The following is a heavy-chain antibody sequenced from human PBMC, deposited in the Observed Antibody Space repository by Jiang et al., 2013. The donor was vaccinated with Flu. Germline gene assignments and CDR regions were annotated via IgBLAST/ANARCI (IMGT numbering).Heavy chain of an antibody. Sequence: QAPGKGLEWVAVISFDGSYKYYADSVKGRFTISRDNSKNTLYLQMNSLRAEDTAVYYCAKSPHYYGSGSYPESWGQGTLVTVSS. CDR3: AKSPHYYGSGSYPES. CDR2: ISFDGSYK. D-gene: IGHD3-10*01. J-gene: IGHJ5*02. V-gene: IGHV3-30*18.